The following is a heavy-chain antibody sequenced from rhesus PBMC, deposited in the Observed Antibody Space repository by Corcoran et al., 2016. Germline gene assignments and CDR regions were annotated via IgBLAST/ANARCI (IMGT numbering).Heavy chain of an antibody. D-gene: IGHD3-28*01. CDR1: GGPIRRNY. V-gene: IGHV4-160*01. CDR2: IYGSGGST. CDR3: ASFYYDSGYYPYFDS. J-gene: IGHJ4*01. Sequence: QLQLQESGPGLVKPPETLSLTCAGSGGPIRRNYWSWIRKPPGKGLEWIGRIYGSGGSTAYNPSLKSRVTISTDTSKNQFSLKLSSVTAAGTAVYYCASFYYDSGYYPYFDSWGQGVLVTVSS.